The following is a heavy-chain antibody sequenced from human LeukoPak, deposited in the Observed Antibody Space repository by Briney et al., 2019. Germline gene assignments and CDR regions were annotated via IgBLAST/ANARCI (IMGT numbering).Heavy chain of an antibody. CDR1: GYTFISYG. CDR2: ITVYNGNT. D-gene: IGHD4-23*01. CDR3: ARNRPTTVVTRDGGGLNYYYMDV. V-gene: IGHV1-18*01. J-gene: IGHJ6*03. Sequence: GASVKVSCKASGYTFISYGISWVRQAPGQGLEWMGWITVYNGNTNYAQKLQGRVSMTTDTSTSTAYMELRSLRSDDTAVYYCARNRPTTVVTRDGGGLNYYYMDVWGKGTTVTVSS.